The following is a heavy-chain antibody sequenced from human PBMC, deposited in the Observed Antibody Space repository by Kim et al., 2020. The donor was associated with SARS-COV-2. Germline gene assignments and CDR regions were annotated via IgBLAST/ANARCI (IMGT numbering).Heavy chain of an antibody. V-gene: IGHV4-59*01. D-gene: IGHD6-13*01. CDR3: ARGGYSSSWYAGLKY. CDR2: IYYSGST. CDR1: GGSISSYY. Sequence: SETLSLTCTVSGGSISSYYWSWIRQPPGKGLEWIGYIYYSGSTNYNPSLKSRVTISVDTSKNQFSLKLSSVTAADTAVYYCARGGYSSSWYAGLKYWGQGTLVTVSS. J-gene: IGHJ4*02.